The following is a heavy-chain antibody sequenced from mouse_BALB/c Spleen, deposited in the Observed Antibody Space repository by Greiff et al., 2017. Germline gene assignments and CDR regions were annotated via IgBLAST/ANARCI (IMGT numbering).Heavy chain of an antibody. V-gene: IGHV5-4*02. CDR1: GFTFSDYY. CDR3: ARERGGNYYFDY. D-gene: IGHD2-1*01. CDR2: ISDGGSYT. Sequence: EVKLVESGGGLVKPGGSLKLSCAASGFTFSDYYMYWVRQTPEKRLEWVATISDGGSYTYYPDSVKGRFTISRDNAKNNLYLQMSSLKSEDTAMYYCARERGGNYYFDYWGQGTTLTVSS. J-gene: IGHJ2*01.